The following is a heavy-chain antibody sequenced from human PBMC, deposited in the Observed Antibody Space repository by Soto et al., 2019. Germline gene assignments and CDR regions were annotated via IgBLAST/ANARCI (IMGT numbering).Heavy chain of an antibody. CDR2: TFSGGNT. Sequence: ELQLVETGGGLIQTGGSLRLSCAASGFSISSNYIAWVRQPPGKGLEWVSTTFSGGNTEYAASVKGRCSISRDNYNNTLYLQMDNLRVEDTAVYYCARKPPSAIQGWAFGMDVWGQGTTVSVSS. J-gene: IGHJ6*02. CDR1: GFSISSNY. D-gene: IGHD2-21*01. CDR3: ARKPPSAIQGWAFGMDV. V-gene: IGHV3-53*02.